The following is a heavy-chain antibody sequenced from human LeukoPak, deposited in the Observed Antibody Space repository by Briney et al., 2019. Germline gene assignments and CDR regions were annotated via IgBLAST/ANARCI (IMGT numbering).Heavy chain of an antibody. CDR3: ARGPASPGDYFDY. Sequence: PSETLSLTCAVYGGSFSGYYWSWIRQPPGKGLEWIGEINHSGSTNYNPSLKSRVTISVDTSKNQFSLKVSSVTAADTAVYYCARGPASPGDYFDYWGQGTLVTVSS. D-gene: IGHD6-25*01. CDR2: INHSGST. CDR1: GGSFSGYY. V-gene: IGHV4-34*01. J-gene: IGHJ4*02.